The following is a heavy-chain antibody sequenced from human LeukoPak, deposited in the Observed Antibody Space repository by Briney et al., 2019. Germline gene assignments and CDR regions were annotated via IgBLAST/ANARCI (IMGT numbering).Heavy chain of an antibody. V-gene: IGHV4-59*01. J-gene: IGHJ1*01. CDR2: IYYSGST. Sequence: SETLSLTCTVSGGSISSYYWSWIRQPPGKGLEWIGYIYYSGSTNYNPSLKSRVTISVDTSKNQFSLKLSSVTAADTAVYYCAGSLAVAAPKDFQHWGQSTLVTVSS. CDR1: GGSISSYY. CDR3: AGSLAVAAPKDFQH. D-gene: IGHD6-19*01.